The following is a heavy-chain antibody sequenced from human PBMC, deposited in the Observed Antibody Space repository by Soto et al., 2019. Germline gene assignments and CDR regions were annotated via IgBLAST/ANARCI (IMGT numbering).Heavy chain of an antibody. Sequence: QVQLVQSGAEVKKPGASVKVSCKASGYTFTSYGISWVRQAPGQGLEWMGWISAYNGNTNYAQKLQGRGTMTTDTSTSTAYMELRSLRSDDTAVYYCARVYRITMVRGELSEYWGQGTLVTVSS. CDR3: ARVYRITMVRGELSEY. D-gene: IGHD3-10*01. V-gene: IGHV1-18*01. J-gene: IGHJ4*02. CDR2: ISAYNGNT. CDR1: GYTFTSYG.